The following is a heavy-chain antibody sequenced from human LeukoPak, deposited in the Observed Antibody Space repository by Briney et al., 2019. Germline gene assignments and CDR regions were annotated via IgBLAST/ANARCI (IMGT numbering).Heavy chain of an antibody. V-gene: IGHV1-2*02. Sequence: ASVKVSCKASGYTFTGYYMHWVRQAPGQGLEWMGWINPNSGGTNYAQKFQGRVTMTRDTSISTAYMELSRLRSDDTAVYYCARGQSTVPFLGYSDYYMDVWGKGTTVTVSS. CDR1: GYTFTGYY. D-gene: IGHD4-17*01. CDR2: INPNSGGT. CDR3: ARGQSTVPFLGYSDYYMDV. J-gene: IGHJ6*03.